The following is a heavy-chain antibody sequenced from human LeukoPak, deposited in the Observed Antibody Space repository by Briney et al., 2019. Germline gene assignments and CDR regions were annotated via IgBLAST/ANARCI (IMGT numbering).Heavy chain of an antibody. CDR1: GYTFTSYY. CDR3: ASSVGYCSSTSCYRVYYYYGMDV. D-gene: IGHD2-2*02. J-gene: IGHJ6*02. CDR2: TNPSGGST. V-gene: IGHV1-46*01. Sequence: ASVKASCKASGYTFTSYYMHWVRQAPGQGLEWMGITNPSGGSTSYAQKFQGRVTMTRDTSTSTVYMELSSLRSEDTAVYYCASSVGYCSSTSCYRVYYYYGMDVWGQGTTVTVSS.